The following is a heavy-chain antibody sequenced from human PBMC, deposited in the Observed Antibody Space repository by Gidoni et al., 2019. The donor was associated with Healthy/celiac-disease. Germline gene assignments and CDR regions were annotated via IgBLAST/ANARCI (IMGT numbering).Heavy chain of an antibody. CDR3: AKDIGRNTGIHDY. Sequence: EVQLVESGGGLVQPGRSLRLSCAASGFTFDDYAMHWVRQAPGKGLEWVSGISWNSGSIGYADSVKGRFTISRDNAKNSLYLQMNSLRAEDTALYYCAKDIGRNTGIHDYWGQGTLVTVSS. J-gene: IGHJ4*02. D-gene: IGHD5-18*01. V-gene: IGHV3-9*01. CDR2: ISWNSGSI. CDR1: GFTFDDYA.